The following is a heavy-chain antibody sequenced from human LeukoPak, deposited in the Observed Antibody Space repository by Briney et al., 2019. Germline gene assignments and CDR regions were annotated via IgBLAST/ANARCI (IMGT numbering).Heavy chain of an antibody. Sequence: GGSLRLSCAASGFTFSSYSMNWVRQAPGKGLEWVSSISSSSSYIYYADSVKGRFTISRDNAKNSLYLQMNSLRAEDTAVYYCARFLSGNAFDIWGQGTIVTVSS. CDR3: ARFLSGNAFDI. CDR2: ISSSSSYI. D-gene: IGHD6-13*01. CDR1: GFTFSSYS. J-gene: IGHJ3*02. V-gene: IGHV3-21*01.